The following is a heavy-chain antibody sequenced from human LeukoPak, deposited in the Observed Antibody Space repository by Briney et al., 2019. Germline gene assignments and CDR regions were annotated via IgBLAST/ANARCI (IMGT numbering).Heavy chain of an antibody. J-gene: IGHJ4*02. V-gene: IGHV3-23*01. CDR1: GFTFSSYA. CDR2: IDGSGGST. D-gene: IGHD5-12*01. CDR3: AKDRRLPWDYFDS. Sequence: GGSLRLSCVASGFTFSSYAMSWFRQAPGKGPEWASAIDGSGGSTYYADSVKGRFTISRDNSKNTLYLQMNSMRAEDTAIYYCAKDRRLPWDYFDSWGQGTLVTVSS.